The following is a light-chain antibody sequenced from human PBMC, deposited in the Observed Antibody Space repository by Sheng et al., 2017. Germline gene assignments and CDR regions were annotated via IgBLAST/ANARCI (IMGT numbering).Light chain of an antibody. CDR2: DVI. Sequence: QSALTQPRSVSGSLGQSVTISCTGTNSDVGNYNYVSWYQQHPGKAPKFIIYDVIKRPSGVPDRFSGSKSGNTASLTISGLQAEDEADYYCCSYAGTYIEIFGGGTKLTVL. CDR3: CSYAGTYIEI. J-gene: IGLJ2*01. V-gene: IGLV2-11*01. CDR1: NSDVGNYNY.